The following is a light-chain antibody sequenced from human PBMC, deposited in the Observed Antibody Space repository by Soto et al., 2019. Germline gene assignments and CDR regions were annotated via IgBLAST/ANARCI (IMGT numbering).Light chain of an antibody. CDR1: SSDVGAYNS. Sequence: QSVLTQPASVSGSPGQSITISCTGTSSDVGAYNSVSWYQHHPGKAPKLMIYEVTNRPSGVSNRFSGSKSGTTASLTISGLQAEDEADYYCSSFTTTSTLVVFGGRTKVTVL. CDR3: SSFTTTSTLVV. CDR2: EVT. J-gene: IGLJ2*01. V-gene: IGLV2-14*01.